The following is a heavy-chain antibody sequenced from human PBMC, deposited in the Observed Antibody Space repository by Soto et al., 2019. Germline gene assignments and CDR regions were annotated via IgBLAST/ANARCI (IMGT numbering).Heavy chain of an antibody. J-gene: IGHJ4*02. CDR3: VSQRTTVPTQAYFDY. D-gene: IGHD4-17*01. CDR2: VYYRGRS. CDR1: GGSVTNSSYY. V-gene: IGHV4-39*01. Sequence: PSETLSLTGTVSGGSVTNSSYYWVWIRQSPGKGLEWIGSVYYRGRSYSKSSVKSRVTISVDTSKNRFSLSLNSVTASDTAVYFCVSQRTTVPTQAYFDYWGPGALVTVSS.